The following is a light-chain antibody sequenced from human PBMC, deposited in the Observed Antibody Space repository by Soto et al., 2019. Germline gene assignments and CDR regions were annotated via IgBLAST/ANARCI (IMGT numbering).Light chain of an antibody. CDR2: GAS. Sequence: DIQMTQSPSSLSASVGGRVTIRCRASETIKVYFHWYQHKPGKAPNLLIFGASNLRGGVPSRFTGSGSGTDFTLTIDRLQPEDFATYYCQQSYTTPWTFGLGTKVEIK. V-gene: IGKV1-39*01. CDR3: QQSYTTPWT. CDR1: ETIKVY. J-gene: IGKJ1*01.